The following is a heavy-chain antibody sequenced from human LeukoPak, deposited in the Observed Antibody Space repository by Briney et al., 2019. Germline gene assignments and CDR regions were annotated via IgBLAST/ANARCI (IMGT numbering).Heavy chain of an antibody. D-gene: IGHD3-22*01. V-gene: IGHV3-15*01. J-gene: IGHJ6*03. Sequence: GGSLRLSCAASGFSFSNAWMSWVRQVPGTGLEWVGRIKRQSDGATTQYAAPVKDGFTISRDNSKKTLYLQMNNLKTEDTAVYYCTTEYYDSGSDIDGWGKGTTVTVSS. CDR2: IKRQSDGATT. CDR3: TTEYYDSGSDIDG. CDR1: GFSFSNAW.